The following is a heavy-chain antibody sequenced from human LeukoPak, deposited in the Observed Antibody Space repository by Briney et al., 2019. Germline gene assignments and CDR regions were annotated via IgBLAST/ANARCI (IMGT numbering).Heavy chain of an antibody. CDR3: ARVDPYGSGSLPDY. J-gene: IGHJ4*02. Sequence: GGSLRLSCAASGFTFSSYAMYWVRQAPGKGLEYVSAISSNGGTTYYANSVEGRFTISRDNSKNTLYLQMGSLRTEDMAVYYCARVDPYGSGSLPDYWGQGTLVTVSS. V-gene: IGHV3-64*01. CDR2: ISSNGGTT. D-gene: IGHD3-10*01. CDR1: GFTFSSYA.